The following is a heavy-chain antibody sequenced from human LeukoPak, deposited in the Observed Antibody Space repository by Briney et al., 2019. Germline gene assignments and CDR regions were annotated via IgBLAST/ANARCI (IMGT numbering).Heavy chain of an antibody. CDR1: GGSFSGYY. Sequence: PSETLSLTCAVYGGSFSGYYWSWIRQHPGKGLEWIGYIYYSGSTYYNPSLKSRVTISVDTSKNQFSLKLSSVTAADTAVYYCARVLSHKYYDFWSGYVSGWFDPWGQGTLVTVSS. D-gene: IGHD3-3*01. V-gene: IGHV4-31*11. CDR3: ARVLSHKYYDFWSGYVSGWFDP. J-gene: IGHJ5*01. CDR2: IYYSGST.